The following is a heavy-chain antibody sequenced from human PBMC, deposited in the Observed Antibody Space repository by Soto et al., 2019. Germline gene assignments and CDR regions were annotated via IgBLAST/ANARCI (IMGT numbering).Heavy chain of an antibody. CDR2: IVVGSGNT. CDR3: AATTYDYGDYYFDY. CDR1: GYTFTSYG. V-gene: IGHV1-58*02. J-gene: IGHJ4*02. Sequence: SVKVSCKASGYTFTSYGISCVRQAPGQGLEWIGWIVVGSGNTNYAQKFQERVTITRDMSTSTAYMELSSLRSEDTAVYYCAATTYDYGDYYFDYWGQGTLVTVSS. D-gene: IGHD4-17*01.